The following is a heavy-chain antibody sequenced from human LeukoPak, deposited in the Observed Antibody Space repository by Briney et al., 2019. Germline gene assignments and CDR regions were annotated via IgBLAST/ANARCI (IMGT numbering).Heavy chain of an antibody. CDR1: GYTFTSYA. J-gene: IGHJ4*02. D-gene: IGHD6-13*01. V-gene: IGHV7-4-1*02. CDR2: INTNTGNP. Sequence: ASVKVSCKASGYTFTSYAMNWVRQAPGQGLEWMGWINTNTGNPTYAQGFTGRFVFSLDTSVSTAYLQISSLKAEDTAVYYCARAPNPPRYSSSWYDENFDYWGQGTLVTVSS. CDR3: ARAPNPPRYSSSWYDENFDY.